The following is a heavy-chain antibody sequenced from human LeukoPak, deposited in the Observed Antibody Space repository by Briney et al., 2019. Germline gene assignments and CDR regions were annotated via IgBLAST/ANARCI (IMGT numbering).Heavy chain of an antibody. CDR1: GFTFSSYA. J-gene: IGHJ4*02. V-gene: IGHV3-30-3*01. CDR2: ISYDGSNK. CDR3: ARDLERVAVAGAFDY. Sequence: QPGGSLRLSCAASGFTFSSYAMHWVRQAPGKGLEWVAVISYDGSNKYYADSVKGRFTISRDNSKNTLYLQMNSLRAEGTAVYYCARDLERVAVAGAFDYWGQGTLVTVSS. D-gene: IGHD6-19*01.